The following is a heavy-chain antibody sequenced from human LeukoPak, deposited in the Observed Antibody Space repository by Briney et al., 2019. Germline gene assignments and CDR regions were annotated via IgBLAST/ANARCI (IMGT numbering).Heavy chain of an antibody. V-gene: IGHV4-39*01. CDR2: IHFTGNT. CDR1: GGSISSSNDY. CDR3: ASFYYESSGNYYVPFDY. D-gene: IGHD3-22*01. Sequence: SETLSLTCTVSGGSISSSNDYWAWIRQPPGKGLEWIGSIHFTGNTYYNPSLKSRVTISLDTSKNQFSLWLSSVTAADTAVYYCASFYYESSGNYYVPFDYWGQGTLVTVSS. J-gene: IGHJ4*02.